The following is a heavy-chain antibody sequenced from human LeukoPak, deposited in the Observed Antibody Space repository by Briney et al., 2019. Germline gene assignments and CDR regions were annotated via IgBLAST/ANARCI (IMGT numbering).Heavy chain of an antibody. CDR2: IYYSGST. V-gene: IGHV4-59*12. D-gene: IGHD3-3*01. J-gene: IGHJ4*02. CDR1: GGSISSYY. CDR3: ASSFWSGYYDY. Sequence: SETLSLTCTVSGGSISSYYWSWIRQPPGKGLEWIGYIYYSGSTNYNPSLKSRVTISVDTSKNQFSLKLSSVTAADTAVYYCASSFWSGYYDYWGQGTLVTVSS.